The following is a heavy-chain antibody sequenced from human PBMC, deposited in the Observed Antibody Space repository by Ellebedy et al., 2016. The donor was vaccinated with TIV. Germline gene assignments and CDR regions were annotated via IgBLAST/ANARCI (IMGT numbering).Heavy chain of an antibody. V-gene: IGHV3-33*01. D-gene: IGHD5-24*01. J-gene: IGHJ3*01. CDR3: VPGRDANNFDTFTF. Sequence: PGGSLRLSCAASGFAFSRYGMHWVRQAPGKGLGGVAVIWYDGRNQYYADSVKGRFTISRDNSRDTLFLQMNSLRAEDTAVYYCVPGRDANNFDTFTFWGQGTMVTVSS. CDR1: GFAFSRYG. CDR2: IWYDGRNQ.